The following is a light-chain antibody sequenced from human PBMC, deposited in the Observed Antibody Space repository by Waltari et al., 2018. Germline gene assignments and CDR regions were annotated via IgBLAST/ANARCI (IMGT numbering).Light chain of an antibody. Sequence: QSALTQPASVSGSPGQSITIPCTGTSSDVGTYTLVSWYQQHPGNGPKLMIYEVTKRPSGVSNRFSGSKSGNTASLTISGLQAEDEAEYYCCSYAGSKFYVFGTGTKVTVL. CDR3: CSYAGSKFYV. V-gene: IGLV2-23*02. CDR1: SSDVGTYTL. CDR2: EVT. J-gene: IGLJ1*01.